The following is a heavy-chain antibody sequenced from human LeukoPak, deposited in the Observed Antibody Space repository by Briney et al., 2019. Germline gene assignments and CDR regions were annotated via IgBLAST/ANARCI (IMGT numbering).Heavy chain of an antibody. J-gene: IGHJ4*02. Sequence: GGSLRLSCAASGFTLSSYEMNWVRLAPGKGLEWISYISRTGNSIYYADSVKARFTISRDSAKNSLYLQMNSLRAEDTAVYYCARGPYSSNWYVDYWGQGTLVTVAS. CDR1: GFTLSSYE. D-gene: IGHD6-13*01. CDR2: ISRTGNSI. V-gene: IGHV3-48*03. CDR3: ARGPYSSNWYVDY.